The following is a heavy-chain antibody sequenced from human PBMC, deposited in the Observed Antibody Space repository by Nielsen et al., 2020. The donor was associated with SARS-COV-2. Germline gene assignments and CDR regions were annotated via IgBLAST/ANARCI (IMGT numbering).Heavy chain of an antibody. J-gene: IGHJ4*02. D-gene: IGHD2-15*01. Sequence: WIRQPPGKGLEWVSTIGGSGSRTSYADSVKGRFTISRDNSKNTLYLQMNSLRAEDTAVYYCATGTWFGIVVVIAAQRIDYWGQGTLVTVSS. CDR3: ATGTWFGIVVVIAAQRIDY. V-gene: IGHV3-23*01. CDR2: IGGSGSRT.